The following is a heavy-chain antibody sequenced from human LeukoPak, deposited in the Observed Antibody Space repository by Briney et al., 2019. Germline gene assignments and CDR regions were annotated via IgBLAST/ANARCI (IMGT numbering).Heavy chain of an antibody. CDR2: INHSGST. Sequence: SETLSLTCAVYGGSFSGYYWSWIRQPPGKGLEWIGEINHSGSTNYNPSLKSRVTISVDTSKNQFSLKLSSVTAADTAVYYCARGRGYSSSWYRIDPWGQGTLVTVSS. D-gene: IGHD6-13*01. V-gene: IGHV4-34*01. CDR1: GGSFSGYY. J-gene: IGHJ5*02. CDR3: ARGRGYSSSWYRIDP.